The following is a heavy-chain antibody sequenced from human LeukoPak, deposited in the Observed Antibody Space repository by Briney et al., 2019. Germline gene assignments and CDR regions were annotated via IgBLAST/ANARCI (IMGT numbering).Heavy chain of an antibody. Sequence: PGGSLRLSCAASGFTFSSYGMHWVRQTPGKGLEWVAAISYDGSNEYYADSVKGRFTISRDNSKNTLFVQMNSLRAEDTAVYHCAKDNYYDSSAFVDYWGQGTLVTVSS. CDR2: ISYDGSNE. J-gene: IGHJ4*02. CDR1: GFTFSSYG. D-gene: IGHD3-22*01. CDR3: AKDNYYDSSAFVDY. V-gene: IGHV3-30*18.